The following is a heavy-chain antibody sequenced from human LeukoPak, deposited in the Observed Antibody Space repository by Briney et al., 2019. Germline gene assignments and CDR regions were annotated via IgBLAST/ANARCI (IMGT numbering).Heavy chain of an antibody. J-gene: IGHJ4*02. V-gene: IGHV4-34*01. CDR2: VNHSGST. D-gene: IGHD2-15*01. CDR3: ARGIRGVVRGFDY. CDR1: GGSFSGYY. Sequence: SETLSLTCAVYGGSFSGYYWSWIRQAPGKGLEWIGEVNHSGSTNYNPSLKSRVTISVDTSKNQFSLKLSSVTAADTAVYYCARGIRGVVRGFDYWGQGTLVTVSS.